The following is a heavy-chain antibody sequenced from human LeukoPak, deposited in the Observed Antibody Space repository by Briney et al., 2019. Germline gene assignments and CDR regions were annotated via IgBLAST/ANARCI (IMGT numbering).Heavy chain of an antibody. CDR3: TTDLDY. CDR2: FDPEDGET. V-gene: IGHV1-24*01. Sequence: ASVKVSCMASGYTLNELSIHWVRQAPGKGLEWMGGFDPEDGETIYAQKFRGRLTMTEDTSTDTAYMELSSLRSDDTAVYYCTTDLDYWGQGSLVTVSS. CDR1: GYTLNELS. J-gene: IGHJ4*02.